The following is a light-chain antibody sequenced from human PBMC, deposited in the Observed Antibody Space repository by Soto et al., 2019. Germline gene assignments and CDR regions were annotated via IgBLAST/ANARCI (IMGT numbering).Light chain of an antibody. Sequence: EIVLTQSPGTLSLSPGERATLSCRASQSVSNNYLAWYQQKPGQAPRLLIYGASTRATGIPARFSGSGSGTDFTLTISRLEPEDFAVYYCQQSGSSPRTFGQGTKVDIK. CDR1: QSVSNNY. CDR2: GAS. J-gene: IGKJ1*01. CDR3: QQSGSSPRT. V-gene: IGKV3-20*01.